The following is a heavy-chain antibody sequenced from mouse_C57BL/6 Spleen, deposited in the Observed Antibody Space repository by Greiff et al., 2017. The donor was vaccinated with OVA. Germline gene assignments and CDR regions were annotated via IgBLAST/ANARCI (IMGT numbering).Heavy chain of an antibody. CDR1: GYTFTSYW. CDR3: ARLETAQAYFDY. J-gene: IGHJ2*01. Sequence: VKLQESGAELVKPGASVKLSCKASGYTFTSYWMQWVKQRPGQGLEWIGEIDPSDSYTNYNQKFKGKATLTVDTSSSTAYMQLSSLTSEDSAVYYCARLETAQAYFDYWGQGTTLTVSS. V-gene: IGHV1-50*01. CDR2: IDPSDSYT. D-gene: IGHD3-2*02.